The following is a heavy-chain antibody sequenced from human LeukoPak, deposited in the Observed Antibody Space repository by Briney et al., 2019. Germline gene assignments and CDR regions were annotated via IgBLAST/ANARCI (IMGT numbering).Heavy chain of an antibody. Sequence: GESLKNSCKGSGYSFTGYWIGWVRQMPGKGLEWMGIIHPGDSDTRYSPSFQGQVTISADKSISTAYLHWSSLKASDTAMYYCARHLGESAFDAFDIWGQGTMVTVSS. V-gene: IGHV5-51*01. J-gene: IGHJ3*02. CDR2: IHPGDSDT. CDR3: ARHLGESAFDAFDI. CDR1: GYSFTGYW. D-gene: IGHD3-16*01.